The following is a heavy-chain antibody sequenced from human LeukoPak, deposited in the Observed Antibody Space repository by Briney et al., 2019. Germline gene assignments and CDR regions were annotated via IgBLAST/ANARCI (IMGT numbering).Heavy chain of an antibody. D-gene: IGHD5-18*01. CDR3: ARLQQRDARDY. J-gene: IGHJ4*02. CDR1: GSTLSNYW. V-gene: IGHV3-7*02. Sequence: GGSLRLSCAASGSTLSNYWMSWVRQAPGKGLEWVANIKQDGSQIYVVTSVRGRFTVSRDNAKNSLYLQMNSLRAEDTAVYYCARLQQRDARDYWGQGTLVTVSS. CDR2: IKQDGSQI.